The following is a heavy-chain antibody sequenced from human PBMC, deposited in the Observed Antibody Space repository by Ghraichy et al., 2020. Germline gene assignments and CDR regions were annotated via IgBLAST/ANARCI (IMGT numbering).Heavy chain of an antibody. V-gene: IGHV4-59*08. J-gene: IGHJ4*02. Sequence: SETLSLTCTVSGGSISSYYWSWIRQPPGKGLEWIGYIYYSGTTNYNPSLKSRVTISVDTSKSQFSLNLSSVTAADTAVYYCARRGSSGWIDYWGQGTLVTVSS. D-gene: IGHD6-19*01. CDR1: GGSISSYY. CDR2: IYYSGTT. CDR3: ARRGSSGWIDY.